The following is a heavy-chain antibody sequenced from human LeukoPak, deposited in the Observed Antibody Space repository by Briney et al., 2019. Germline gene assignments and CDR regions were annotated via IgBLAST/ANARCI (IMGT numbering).Heavy chain of an antibody. V-gene: IGHV1-46*01. CDR2: INPSGGST. CDR3: ARILTYYDFWSGPDAFDI. CDR1: GYTFTSYY. J-gene: IGHJ3*02. Sequence: GASVKVSCKASGYTFTSYYMHWVRQAPGQGLEWMGIINPSGGSTSYAQKFQGRVTMTRDMSTSTVYMELSSLRSEDTAVYYCARILTYYDFWSGPDAFDIWGQGTMVTVSS. D-gene: IGHD3-3*01.